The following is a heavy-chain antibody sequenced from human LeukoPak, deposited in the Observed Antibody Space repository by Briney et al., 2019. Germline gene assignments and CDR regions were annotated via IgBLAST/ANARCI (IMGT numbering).Heavy chain of an antibody. Sequence: ASVKVSCKASGYTFTSYGISWVRQAPGQGLEWMGWMNPNSGNTDYAQKFQGRVTMTRDTSISTAYMELSSLRSEDTAVYYCARSRSGGRFDGMDVWGQGTTVTVSS. J-gene: IGHJ6*02. CDR2: MNPNSGNT. CDR3: ARSRSGGRFDGMDV. CDR1: GYTFTSYG. D-gene: IGHD3-3*01. V-gene: IGHV1-8*02.